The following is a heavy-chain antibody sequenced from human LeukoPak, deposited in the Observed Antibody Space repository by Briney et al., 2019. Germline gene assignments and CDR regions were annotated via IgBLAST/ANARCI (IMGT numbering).Heavy chain of an antibody. CDR3: AGHRYSGSYGLFDY. J-gene: IGHJ4*02. V-gene: IGHV1-69*04. D-gene: IGHD1-26*01. CDR1: GGTFTSYA. CDR2: IIPILGIA. Sequence: SVKVSCKASGGTFTSYAISWVRQAPGKGLEWMGRIIPILGIANYAQKFQGRVTITADKSTSTAYIELSSLRSEDTAVYYCAGHRYSGSYGLFDYWGQGTLVTVSS.